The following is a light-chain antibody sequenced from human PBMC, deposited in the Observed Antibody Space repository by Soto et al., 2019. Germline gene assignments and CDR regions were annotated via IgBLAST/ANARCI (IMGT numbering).Light chain of an antibody. CDR1: SGSIASNY. Sequence: NFMLTQPHSVSESPGKTVTISCTRSSGSIASNYVQWYQQRPGSAPTTVIYEDNQRPSGVPDRFSGSIDSSSNSASLTISGLQTEDEADYYFQSYDSSNQWAWVFGGGTKLTVL. V-gene: IGLV6-57*03. CDR2: EDN. CDR3: QSYDSSNQWAWV. J-gene: IGLJ3*02.